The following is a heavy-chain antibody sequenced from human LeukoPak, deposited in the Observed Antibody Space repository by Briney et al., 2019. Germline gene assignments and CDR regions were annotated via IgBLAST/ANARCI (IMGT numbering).Heavy chain of an antibody. CDR2: IYHSGST. V-gene: IGHV4-38-2*02. D-gene: IGHD1-26*01. CDR1: GYSISSGYY. J-gene: IGHJ4*02. CDR3: ARDRAYSGSSDPFDY. Sequence: PSETLSLTCTVSGYSISSGYYWGWIRQLPGKGLEWIGSIYHSGSTYYNPSLKSRVTISVDTSKNQFSLKLSSVTAADTAVYYCARDRAYSGSSDPFDYWGQGTLVTVSS.